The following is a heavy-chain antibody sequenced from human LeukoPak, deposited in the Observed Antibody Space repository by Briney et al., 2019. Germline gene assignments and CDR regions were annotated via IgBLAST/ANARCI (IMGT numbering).Heavy chain of an antibody. Sequence: GATVKVSCKASGYTFTSYDINWVRQATGQGLEWMGWMNPNSGNTGYAQKFQGRVTMTRNTSISTAYMELSSLRSEDTAVYYCARGGIAVADDWFDPWGQGTLVTVSS. CDR3: ARGGIAVADDWFDP. CDR2: MNPNSGNT. J-gene: IGHJ5*02. CDR1: GYTFTSYD. D-gene: IGHD6-19*01. V-gene: IGHV1-8*01.